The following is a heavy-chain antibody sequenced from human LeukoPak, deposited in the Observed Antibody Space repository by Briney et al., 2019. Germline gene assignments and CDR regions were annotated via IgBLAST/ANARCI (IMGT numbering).Heavy chain of an antibody. CDR3: ARGGHWGNWYLDL. D-gene: IGHD7-27*01. Sequence: KPSETLSLTCSVSGGSISNYYWSWIRQPPGKGLEWIGYIYSSGSTNYNPSLKSRVTISVDTSKNQFSLELISVTAADTAVYYCARGGHWGNWYLDLWGRGTLVTVSS. CDR2: IYSSGST. J-gene: IGHJ2*01. V-gene: IGHV4-59*12. CDR1: GGSISNYY.